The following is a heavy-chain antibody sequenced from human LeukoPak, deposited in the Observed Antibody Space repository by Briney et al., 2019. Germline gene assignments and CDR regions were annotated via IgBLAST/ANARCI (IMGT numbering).Heavy chain of an antibody. J-gene: IGHJ4*02. Sequence: GSLRLSCAASGFTFSSYAMHWVRQAPGKGLEYVSAISSNGGSTYYANSVKGRFTISRDNSKNTLYLQMGSLRAEDMAVYYCARGALTMVRGSYFDYWGQGTLVTVSS. V-gene: IGHV3-64*01. CDR3: ARGALTMVRGSYFDY. CDR1: GFTFSSYA. D-gene: IGHD3-10*01. CDR2: ISSNGGST.